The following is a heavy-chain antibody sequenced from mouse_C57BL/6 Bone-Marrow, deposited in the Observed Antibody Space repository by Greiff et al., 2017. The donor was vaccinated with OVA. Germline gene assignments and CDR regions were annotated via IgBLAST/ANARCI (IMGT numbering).Heavy chain of an antibody. CDR2: ISYDGSN. CDR1: GYSITSGYY. J-gene: IGHJ4*01. CDR3: ARKESNLHGAYAMDY. Sequence: EVQLQESGPGLVKPSQSLSLTCSVTGYSITSGYYWNWIRQFPGNKLEWMGYISYDGSNNYNPSLKNRISITRDTSKNQFFLKLNSVTTEDTATYDCARKESNLHGAYAMDYWGQGTSVTVSS. D-gene: IGHD2-5*01. V-gene: IGHV3-6*01.